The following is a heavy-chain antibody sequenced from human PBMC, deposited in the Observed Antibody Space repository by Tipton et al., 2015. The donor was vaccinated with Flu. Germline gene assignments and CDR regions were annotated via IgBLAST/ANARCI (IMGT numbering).Heavy chain of an antibody. CDR1: GGSIRSGGYS. CDR3: ARDGGSSSDYFDY. Sequence: TLSLTCTVSGGSIRSGGYSWTWIRQHPGKSLEWIGNIYYSGSTYYNPSLKSRFTISIVTSKNQFFLRLNSVTAADTAVYHCARDGGSSSDYFDYWGQGSLVTVFS. CDR2: IYYSGST. D-gene: IGHD3-10*01. J-gene: IGHJ4*02. V-gene: IGHV4-31*03.